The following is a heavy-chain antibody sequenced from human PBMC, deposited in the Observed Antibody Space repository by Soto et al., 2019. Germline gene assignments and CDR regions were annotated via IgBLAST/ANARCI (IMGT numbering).Heavy chain of an antibody. CDR2: IIPIAAIA. D-gene: IGHD3-10*01. J-gene: IGHJ5*02. Sequence: QVQLVQSGAEVKKPGSSVKVSCKASGGTFSRYTINWVRQAPGQGLEWMGRIIPIAAIANYTQKFQGRVKITVDQSANTGYTQLSSRRPDDTAVYYCARGSTIVRGAPSWFDPWGQGTLVTVSS. V-gene: IGHV1-69*02. CDR1: GGTFSRYT. CDR3: ARGSTIVRGAPSWFDP.